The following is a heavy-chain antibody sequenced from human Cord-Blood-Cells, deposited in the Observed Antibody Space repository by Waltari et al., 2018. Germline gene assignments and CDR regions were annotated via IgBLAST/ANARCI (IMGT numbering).Heavy chain of an antibody. CDR1: GGSFSGYY. J-gene: IGHJ4*02. CDR2: INHSGST. Sequence: QVQLQQWGAGLLKPSETLSLTCAVYGGSFSGYYWSWIRQPPGKGLEWIGEINHSGSTNYNPSLKSRVTISVDTSKNQFSLKLSSVTAADTAVYYCARGDGFAARDYWGQGTLVTVSS. CDR3: ARGDGFAARDY. V-gene: IGHV4-34*01. D-gene: IGHD6-6*01.